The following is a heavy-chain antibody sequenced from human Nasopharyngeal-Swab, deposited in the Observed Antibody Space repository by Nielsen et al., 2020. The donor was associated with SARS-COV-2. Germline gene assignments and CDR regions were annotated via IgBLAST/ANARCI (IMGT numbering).Heavy chain of an antibody. D-gene: IGHD3-22*01. CDR2: TYYRSKWYN. V-gene: IGHV6-1*01. J-gene: IGHJ6*03. Sequence: WIRQSPSRGLEWLGRTYYRSKWYNDYAVSVKSRITINPDTSKNQFSLQLNSVTAADTAVYYCASLRRGSSGYYLFHYYYYYYMDVWGKGTTVTVSS. CDR3: ASLRRGSSGYYLFHYYYYYYMDV.